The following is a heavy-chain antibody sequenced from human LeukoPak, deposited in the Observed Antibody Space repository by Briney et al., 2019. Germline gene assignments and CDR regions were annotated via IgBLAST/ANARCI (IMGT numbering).Heavy chain of an antibody. Sequence: SQTLSLTCAISGDSVSSNSAAWNWIRQSPSRGLEWLRRTYYRSKWYTYYAVPVKSRISINRDTSKNQISLQLNSVTPEDTAVYYCARSTGPIDYWGQGTLVTVSS. D-gene: IGHD1-1*01. V-gene: IGHV6-1*01. CDR1: GDSVSSNSAA. CDR2: TYYRSKWYT. J-gene: IGHJ4*02. CDR3: ARSTGPIDY.